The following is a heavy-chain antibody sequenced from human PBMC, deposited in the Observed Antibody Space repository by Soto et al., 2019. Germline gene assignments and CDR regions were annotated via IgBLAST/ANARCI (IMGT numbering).Heavy chain of an antibody. V-gene: IGHV3-49*04. CDR3: SKVLSANDYSGVDV. Sequence: GGSLRLSCTASGFTLGDYAMSWVRQAPGKGLEWVGFIRNKACGGTAEYAASVKGRFTISRADSKSIAYPQMNSLKTEDTAVYYCSKVLSANDYSGVDVWGQGTTVTVSS. D-gene: IGHD3-10*01. CDR1: GFTLGDYA. J-gene: IGHJ6*02. CDR2: IRNKACGGTA.